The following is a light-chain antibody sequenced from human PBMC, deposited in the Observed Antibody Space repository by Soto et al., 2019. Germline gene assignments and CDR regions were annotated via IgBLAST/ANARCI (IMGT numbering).Light chain of an antibody. Sequence: EIVLTQAPGTLSLSPGERATLSCRSSQSFNSIYLAWYQQKPGQAPRLLIYGASSRATGIPDRFSGSGSETDFTLTISRLEPEDFAVYYCHQYDSWTFGQGTKVDNK. CDR1: QSFNSIY. J-gene: IGKJ1*01. V-gene: IGKV3-20*01. CDR3: HQYDSWT. CDR2: GAS.